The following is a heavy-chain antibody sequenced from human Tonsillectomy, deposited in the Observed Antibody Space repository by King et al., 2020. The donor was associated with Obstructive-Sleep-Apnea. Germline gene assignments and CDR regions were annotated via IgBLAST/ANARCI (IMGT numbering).Heavy chain of an antibody. Sequence: GGVVQPGRSLRLSCAGSGFTFSSYGMHWVRQAPGKGLEWVAVISYDGTNTYYTDSVKGRFTISRDNSKNTLNLQMNRLRAEDTALYYCAKGGRAVLTQSELDYWGQGTLVTVSS. CDR2: ISYDGTNT. CDR3: AKGGRAVLTQSELDY. J-gene: IGHJ4*02. V-gene: IGHV3-30*18. CDR1: GFTFSSYG. D-gene: IGHD1-1*01.